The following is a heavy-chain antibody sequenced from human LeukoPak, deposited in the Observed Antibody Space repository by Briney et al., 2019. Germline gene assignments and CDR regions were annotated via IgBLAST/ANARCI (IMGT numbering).Heavy chain of an antibody. CDR3: AKGSREWELLDAFDI. D-gene: IGHD1-26*01. Sequence: GGSLRLSCAVSGFIVNSNYMNWVRQAPGKGLEWVSGISGSGARTDYADSVKGRFTISRDNAKNTLYLQMNSLRAEDTAVYYCAKGSREWELLDAFDIWGQGTMVTVSS. J-gene: IGHJ3*02. CDR1: GFIVNSNY. V-gene: IGHV3-23*01. CDR2: ISGSGART.